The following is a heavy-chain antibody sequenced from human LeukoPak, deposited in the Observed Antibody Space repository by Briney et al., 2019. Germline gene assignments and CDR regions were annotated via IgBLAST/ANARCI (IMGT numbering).Heavy chain of an antibody. V-gene: IGHV1-2*02. CDR1: GYTFTDYY. D-gene: IGHD6-19*01. J-gene: IGHJ4*02. CDR3: ATRGWLDY. CDR2: INPHSGDA. Sequence: GASVKVSCKASGYTFTDYYIHWVRQAPGQGLEFMGWINPHSGDANYAQKFQGRITMSRDTSITTAYMEMSRLRIDDTAVYYCATRGWLDYWGQGTLVTVSS.